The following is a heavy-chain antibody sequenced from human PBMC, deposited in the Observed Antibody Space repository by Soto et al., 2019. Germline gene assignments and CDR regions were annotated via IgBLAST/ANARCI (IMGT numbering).Heavy chain of an antibody. CDR1: GFTFSSYS. Sequence: GGSLRLSCAGSGFTFSSYSMNWGRQAPGKGVEWVSYISSSSSTIYYADSVKGRFTISRDNAKNSLYLQMNSLRDEDTAVYYCARESRFLEWLSLNWFDPWGQGTLVTVSS. V-gene: IGHV3-48*02. D-gene: IGHD3-3*01. CDR2: ISSSSSTI. CDR3: ARESRFLEWLSLNWFDP. J-gene: IGHJ5*02.